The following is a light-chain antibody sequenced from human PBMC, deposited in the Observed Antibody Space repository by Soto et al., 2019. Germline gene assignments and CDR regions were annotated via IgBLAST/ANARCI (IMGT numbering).Light chain of an antibody. CDR3: QAWDSSLQGV. V-gene: IGLV3-1*01. CDR2: QDS. Sequence: SYELTQPPSVSVSPGQTASITCSGAKLGDKYACWYQQKPGQSPVLVIYQDSKRPSGIPERFSGSNSGNTATLTISGTQAMDEADYYCQAWDSSLQGVFGGGTQLTVL. CDR1: KLGDKY. J-gene: IGLJ2*01.